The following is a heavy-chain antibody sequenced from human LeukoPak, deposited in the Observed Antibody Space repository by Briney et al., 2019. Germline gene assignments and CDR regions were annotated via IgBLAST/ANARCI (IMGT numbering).Heavy chain of an antibody. Sequence: PGGSLRLSCATSGFTFDKYFIHWVRQAPGKGLDWVSSISGTSTYIDYADSVKGRFTISRDNSKNALYLQMNSPRAEDTAVYYCARDFPLSRQDYSDYWGQGTLVTVSS. CDR2: ISGTSTYI. V-gene: IGHV3-21*06. CDR1: GFTFDKYF. D-gene: IGHD3-3*02. CDR3: ARDFPLSRQDYSDY. J-gene: IGHJ4*02.